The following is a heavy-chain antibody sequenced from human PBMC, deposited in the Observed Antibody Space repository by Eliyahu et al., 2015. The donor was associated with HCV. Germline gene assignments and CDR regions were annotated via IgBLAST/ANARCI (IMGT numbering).Heavy chain of an antibody. J-gene: IGHJ5*02. CDR2: IDXDGDT. D-gene: IGHD4-17*01. CDR1: GFSXSTIRXR. V-gene: IGHV2-70*04. CDR3: ARIPVTSGFDA. Sequence: QVTLRESGPALVKPTQTLTLTXTFSGFSXSTIRXRVGWIXQXXGRALEWLARIDXDGDTFYSSXLRSRLTISRATSNSQVVLTMTNMDPTDTGTYYCARIPVTSGFDAWGQGIRVTVSS.